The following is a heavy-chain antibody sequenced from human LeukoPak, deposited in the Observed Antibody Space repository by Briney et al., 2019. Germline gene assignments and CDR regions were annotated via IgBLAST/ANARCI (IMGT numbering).Heavy chain of an antibody. CDR1: GGTFSSYA. CDR2: IIPIFGTA. CDR3: ARTRSNYGYWFDS. V-gene: IGHV1-69*05. D-gene: IGHD4-11*01. Sequence: ASVKVSCKASGGTFSSYAISWVRQAPGQGLEWMGGIIPIFGTANYAQKFQGRVTITTDESTSTAYMELSSLRSEDTAVYYCARTRSNYGYWFDSWGQGTLVTVSS. J-gene: IGHJ5*01.